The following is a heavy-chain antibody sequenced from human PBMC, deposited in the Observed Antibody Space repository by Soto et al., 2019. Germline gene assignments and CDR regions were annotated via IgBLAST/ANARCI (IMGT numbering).Heavy chain of an antibody. CDR3: ARLCPHRGSYLED. CDR2: INHSGST. D-gene: IGHD2-2*01. CDR1: GGSFSGYY. Sequence: PSETLSLTCAVYGGSFSGYYWSWIRQPPGKGLEWIGEINHSGSTNYNPSLKSRVTISVDTSKNQFSLKLSSVTAADTAVYYCARLCPHRGSYLEDWGQGTLVNVSS. V-gene: IGHV4-34*01. J-gene: IGHJ4*02.